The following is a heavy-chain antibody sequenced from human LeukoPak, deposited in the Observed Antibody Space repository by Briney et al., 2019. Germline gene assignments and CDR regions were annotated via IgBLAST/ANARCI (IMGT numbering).Heavy chain of an antibody. CDR1: EFTFSNYA. D-gene: IGHD1-14*01. J-gene: IGHJ5*02. V-gene: IGHV3-23*01. CDR3: AKGSGINHYHWIDP. Sequence: GGSLRLSCAASEFTFSNYAMNWVRHAPGQGLELVSGISGGGGSTYYADSVKGRFTISRDNSKNTLYLQMDSLRAEDTALYYCAKGSGINHYHWIDPWGQGTLVTVSS. CDR2: ISGGGGST.